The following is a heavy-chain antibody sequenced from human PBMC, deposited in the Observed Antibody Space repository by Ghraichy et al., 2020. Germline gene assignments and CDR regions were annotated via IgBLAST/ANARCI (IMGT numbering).Heavy chain of an antibody. CDR2: IYYSGST. Sequence: SQTLSLTCTVSGGSISSYYWSWIRQPPGKGLEWIGYIYYSGSTNYNPSLKSRVTISVDTSKNQFSLKLSSVTAADTAVYYCARVKNYYDSSGYYGASASDAFDIWGQGTMVTVSS. CDR3: ARVKNYYDSSGYYGASASDAFDI. J-gene: IGHJ3*02. D-gene: IGHD3-22*01. CDR1: GGSISSYY. V-gene: IGHV4-59*01.